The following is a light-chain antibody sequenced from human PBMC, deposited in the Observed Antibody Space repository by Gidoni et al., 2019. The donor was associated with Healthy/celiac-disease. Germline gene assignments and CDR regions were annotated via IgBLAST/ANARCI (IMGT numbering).Light chain of an antibody. Sequence: QSALTQPASVSGSPGQSITISCPGTSSNFGGYNYVSWYQQHPGKAPKLMIYDVSNRPSGVSNRFSGSKSGNTASLTISGLQAEDEADYYCSSYTSSSSYVVFGGGTKLTV. CDR2: DVS. J-gene: IGLJ2*01. CDR1: SSNFGGYNY. V-gene: IGLV2-14*03. CDR3: SSYTSSSSYVV.